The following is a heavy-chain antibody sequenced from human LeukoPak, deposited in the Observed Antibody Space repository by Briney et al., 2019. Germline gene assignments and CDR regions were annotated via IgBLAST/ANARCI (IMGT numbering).Heavy chain of an antibody. D-gene: IGHD3-10*01. J-gene: IGHJ4*02. CDR1: GGTFSS. V-gene: IGHV1-69*13. CDR3: ARGSGSYYNSFDF. CDR2: IIPISGTA. Sequence: SVKVSCKASGGTFSSYNWVRQAPGQGLEWMGGIIPISGTANYAQKFWGRVTITADESTSTAYMELSSLRSEDTAVYYCARGSGSYYNSFDFWGQGTLVTVSS.